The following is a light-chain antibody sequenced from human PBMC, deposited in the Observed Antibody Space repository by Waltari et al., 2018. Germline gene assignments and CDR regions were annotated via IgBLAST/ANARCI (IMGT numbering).Light chain of an antibody. J-gene: IGKJ4*01. CDR2: WAS. Sequence: DIVMTQSPDSLAVSLVESATINCKSSWRVLFSSRNKNHLAWYQQKPGHPPKLLLYWASTRESGVPDRFSGSGSGTDFTLTISSLQAEDVAIYYCQQYYDSPLTFGGGTKVEIK. CDR3: QQYYDSPLT. V-gene: IGKV4-1*01. CDR1: WRVLFSSRNKNH.